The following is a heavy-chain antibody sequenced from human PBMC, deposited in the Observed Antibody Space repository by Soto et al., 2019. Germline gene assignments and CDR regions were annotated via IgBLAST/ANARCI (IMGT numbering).Heavy chain of an antibody. CDR2: INHSGST. CDR1: GGSFSGYY. V-gene: IGHV4-34*01. D-gene: IGHD3-22*01. CDR3: ARGQWGYDSSGYPYYFDY. J-gene: IGHJ4*02. Sequence: QVQLQQWGAGLLKPSETLSLTCAVYGGSFSGYYWSWIRQPPGKGLEWIGEINHSGSTNYNPSLKSRFTISVDTSKNQFSLKLSSVTAADTAVYYCARGQWGYDSSGYPYYFDYWGQGTLVTVSS.